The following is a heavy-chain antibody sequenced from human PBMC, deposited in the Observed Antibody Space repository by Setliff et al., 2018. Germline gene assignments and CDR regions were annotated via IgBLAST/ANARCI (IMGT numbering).Heavy chain of an antibody. CDR1: GGSITTSSYS. CDR2: IYHSGTT. Sequence: SETLSLTCTVSGGSITTSSYSWGWIRQPPGKGLEWIGNIYHSGTTYYNPSLKSRLTLSVDTSKNQFSLELNSVTAADAAIYYCARDHAPVPTARQVYYSLDVWGKGTTVTVSS. D-gene: IGHD2-2*01. J-gene: IGHJ6*03. CDR3: ARDHAPVPTARQVYYSLDV. V-gene: IGHV4-39*01.